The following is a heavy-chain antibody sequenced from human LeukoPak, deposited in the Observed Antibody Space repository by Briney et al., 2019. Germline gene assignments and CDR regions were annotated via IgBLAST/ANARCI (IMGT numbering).Heavy chain of an antibody. Sequence: GGSLRLSCAASGFTFGNYWMSWVRQAPGKGLEWVANIKQDGSDKYYVDSVTGRFTMSRDNAKNSLYLQMNSLRAEDTAVYYCARWATSFDLWGQGTLDTVSS. D-gene: IGHD6-6*01. CDR3: ARWATSFDL. V-gene: IGHV3-7*01. CDR2: IKQDGSDK. J-gene: IGHJ4*02. CDR1: GFTFGNYW.